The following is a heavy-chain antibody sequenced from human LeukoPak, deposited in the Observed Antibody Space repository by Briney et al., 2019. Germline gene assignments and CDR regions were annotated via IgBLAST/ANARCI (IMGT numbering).Heavy chain of an antibody. CDR2: ISWNSGSI. V-gene: IGHV3-9*01. CDR3: AKWSSGLDPVDY. D-gene: IGHD6-19*01. Sequence: GGSLRLSCAASGFTFDDYAMHWVRQAPGKGLEWVSGISWNSGSIGYADSVKGRFTISRDNAKNSLYLQMNSLRAEDTALYYCAKWSSGLDPVDYWGQGTLVTVSS. CDR1: GFTFDDYA. J-gene: IGHJ4*02.